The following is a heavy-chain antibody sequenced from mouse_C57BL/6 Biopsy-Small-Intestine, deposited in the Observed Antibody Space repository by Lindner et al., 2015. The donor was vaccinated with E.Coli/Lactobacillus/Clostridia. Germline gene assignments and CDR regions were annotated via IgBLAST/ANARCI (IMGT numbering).Heavy chain of an antibody. V-gene: IGHV5-9*01. CDR1: GFTFSSYT. CDR2: ISGGGGNT. J-gene: IGHJ1*03. Sequence: VQLQESGGGLVKPGGSLKLSCAASGFTFSSYTMSWVRQTPEKRLEWVATISGGGGNTYYPDSVKGRFTISRDNAKNTLFLQLSSLRSEDTALYYCARHYDSSYGYWYFDVWGTGTTVTVSS. CDR3: ARHYDSSYGYWYFDV. D-gene: IGHD1-1*01.